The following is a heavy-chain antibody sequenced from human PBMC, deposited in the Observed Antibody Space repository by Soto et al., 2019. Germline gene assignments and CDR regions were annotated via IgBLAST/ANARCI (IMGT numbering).Heavy chain of an antibody. D-gene: IGHD5-12*01. CDR1: GYTFTSYG. J-gene: IGHJ6*02. Sequence: ASVKVSCKASGYTFTSYGISWVRQAPGQGLEWMGWISAYNGNTNYAQKLQGRVTMTTDTSTSTAYMELRSLRSDDTAVYYCAREGIYSGYDFNYYGMAVWGQGTTVTVSS. CDR3: AREGIYSGYDFNYYGMAV. V-gene: IGHV1-18*01. CDR2: ISAYNGNT.